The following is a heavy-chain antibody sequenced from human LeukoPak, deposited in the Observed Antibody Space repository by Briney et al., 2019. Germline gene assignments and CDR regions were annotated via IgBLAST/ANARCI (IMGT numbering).Heavy chain of an antibody. CDR1: GGSISSYY. CDR2: IYYSGST. V-gene: IGHV4-59*01. D-gene: IGHD2-15*01. J-gene: IGHJ4*02. Sequence: PSETLSLTCTVSGGSISSYYWSWIRQPPGKGLEWIGYIYYSGSTNYNPSLKSRVTISVDTSKNQFSLKLSSVTAADTAVYYCARDVGGGPFFDYWGQGTLVTVSS. CDR3: ARDVGGGPFFDY.